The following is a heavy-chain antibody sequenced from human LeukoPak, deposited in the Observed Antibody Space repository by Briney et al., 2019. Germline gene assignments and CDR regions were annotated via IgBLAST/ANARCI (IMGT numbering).Heavy chain of an antibody. CDR1: GFTVSSNY. V-gene: IGHV3-53*01. J-gene: IGHJ4*02. CDR2: IYSGGST. CDR3: AKEPGYDFWSGYYPN. D-gene: IGHD3-3*01. Sequence: GGSLRLSCAASGFTVSSNYMSWVRQAPGKGLEWVSVIYSGGSTYYADSVKGRFTISRDNSKNTLYLQMNSLRAEDTAVYYCAKEPGYDFWSGYYPNWGQGTLVTVSS.